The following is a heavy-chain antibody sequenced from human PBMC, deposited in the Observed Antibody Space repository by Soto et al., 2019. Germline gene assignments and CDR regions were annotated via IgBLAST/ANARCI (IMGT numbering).Heavy chain of an antibody. CDR3: ARCGFTIFYRWFDP. J-gene: IGHJ5*02. D-gene: IGHD3-9*01. CDR2: IYYSGST. Sequence: QVQLQESGPGLVKPSQTLSLTCTVSGGSISSGGYYWSWIRQHPGKGLEWIGYIYYSGSTYYNPSLQIRVTISLDTSKNQFTLKLSSVTAADTAVYYCARCGFTIFYRWFDPWGQGTLVTVSS. V-gene: IGHV4-31*03. CDR1: GGSISSGGYY.